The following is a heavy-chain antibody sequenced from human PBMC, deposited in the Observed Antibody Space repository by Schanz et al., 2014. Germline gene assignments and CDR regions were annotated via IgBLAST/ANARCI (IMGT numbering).Heavy chain of an antibody. CDR2: ISGSSIHK. CDR1: GFTFSDYY. V-gene: IGHV3-11*05. Sequence: QVQLVESGGGVVQPGGSLRLSCAASGFTFSDYYMAWIRQAPGKGLEWVSHISGSSIHKNYADSVKGRFSISRDNGETSVYLQINSLRVEDTAVYYCARGRTFDYWGQGTLVTVSS. J-gene: IGHJ4*02. CDR3: ARGRTFDY.